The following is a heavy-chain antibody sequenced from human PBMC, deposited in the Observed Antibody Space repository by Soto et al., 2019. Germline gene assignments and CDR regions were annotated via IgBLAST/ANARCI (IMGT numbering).Heavy chain of an antibody. V-gene: IGHV4-30-4*08. CDR1: GGSISGDYY. J-gene: IGHJ4*02. CDR3: ATGGARWPGYFVS. Sequence: SETLSLTCSVSGGSISGDYYWSWIRQSPEKGLEWIGYIYYSGSSYSNPALQSRLSMSLDTSKNQFSLKLRSVTAADTAVYYCATGGARWPGYFVSWGQGALGTVSS. CDR2: IYYSGSS. D-gene: IGHD2-15*01.